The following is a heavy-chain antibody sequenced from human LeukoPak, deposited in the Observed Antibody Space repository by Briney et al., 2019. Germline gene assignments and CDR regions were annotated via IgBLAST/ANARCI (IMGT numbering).Heavy chain of an antibody. Sequence: SETLSLTCSVSGGSMKNSFWSWIRQPPGKGLEWIGYVSDTGITNSNPSLKSRVTFSIGTSKDQFYLKLRSVTAADTALYFCARNRFQLSGAYWFDPWGRGTLVTVSS. V-gene: IGHV4-59*01. CDR3: ARNRFQLSGAYWFDP. D-gene: IGHD2/OR15-2a*01. J-gene: IGHJ5*02. CDR2: VSDTGIT. CDR1: GGSMKNSF.